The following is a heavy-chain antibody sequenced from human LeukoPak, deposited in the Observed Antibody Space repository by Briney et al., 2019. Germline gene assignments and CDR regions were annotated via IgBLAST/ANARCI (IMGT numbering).Heavy chain of an antibody. J-gene: IGHJ3*02. CDR3: GGSSWFWGAFNI. CDR2: IHHGGST. Sequence: SETLSLTCTVSGGSISSSTYFWGWIRQPPGKGLGWIASIHHGGSTYYNPSLKSRVTISVDTSKNQFSLKLNSVTAADTAVYYCGGSSWFWGAFNIWGQGTMVTVSS. CDR1: GGSISSSTYF. V-gene: IGHV4-39*01. D-gene: IGHD6-13*01.